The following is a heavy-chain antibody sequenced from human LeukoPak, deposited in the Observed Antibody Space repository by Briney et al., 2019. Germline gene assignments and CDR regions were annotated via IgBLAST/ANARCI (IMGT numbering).Heavy chain of an antibody. CDR1: GVTFSSYA. Sequence: SVKVSCKASGVTFSSYAISWVRQAPGQGLEWMGRIIPILGIANYAQKFQGRVTITAHKSTSTAYMELSSLRSEDTAVYYCARLQNSGYEYWGQGTLVTVSS. CDR2: IIPILGIA. D-gene: IGHD5-12*01. V-gene: IGHV1-69*04. CDR3: ARLQNSGYEY. J-gene: IGHJ4*02.